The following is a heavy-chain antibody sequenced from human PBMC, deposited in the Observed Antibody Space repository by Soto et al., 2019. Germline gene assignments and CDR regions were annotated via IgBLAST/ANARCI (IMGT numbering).Heavy chain of an antibody. CDR3: ARGDGELYAGNGDLGRH. CDR1: GFTFSSYW. Sequence: EVQLVESGGGLVQPGGSLRLSCAASGFTFSSYWMHWVRQVPGKGLVWVSRIKSDGSGTYYADSVKGGLTISRDNAKITLYLKMNSLRVEDTAVYYCARGDGELYAGNGDLGRHWGPGTLVTVSS. J-gene: IGHJ4*02. CDR2: IKSDGSGT. V-gene: IGHV3-74*01. D-gene: IGHD2-2*01.